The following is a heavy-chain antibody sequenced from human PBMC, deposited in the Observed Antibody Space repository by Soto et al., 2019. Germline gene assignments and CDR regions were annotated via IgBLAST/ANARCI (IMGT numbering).Heavy chain of an antibody. CDR1: GFTFGDYW. CDR2: MTQDGSEK. CDR3: ASQRVSYAMDV. J-gene: IGHJ6*02. Sequence: EVQLVESGGGLVQPGGSLRLSCTVSGFTFGDYWMTWVRQAPGKGLEWVANMTQDGSEKYYVDSVQGRFAISRDNAKNSLYLQMHSLSAEDTAVYYCASQRVSYAMDVWGQGTTVTVSS. D-gene: IGHD1-1*01. V-gene: IGHV3-7*05.